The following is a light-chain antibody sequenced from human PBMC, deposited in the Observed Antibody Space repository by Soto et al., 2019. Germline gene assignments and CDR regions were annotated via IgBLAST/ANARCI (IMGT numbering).Light chain of an antibody. Sequence: IQLTQSPSSLSASIGDRVTITCRASQGISSSLAWYQQEPGKAPKLLIYEASTLQSGVPSRFSASGSGTEFTLTISSLQPDDFATYYCQQYNSYSPGTFGQGTKLEIK. CDR1: QGISSS. CDR3: QQYNSYSPGT. V-gene: IGKV1-9*01. CDR2: EAS. J-gene: IGKJ2*01.